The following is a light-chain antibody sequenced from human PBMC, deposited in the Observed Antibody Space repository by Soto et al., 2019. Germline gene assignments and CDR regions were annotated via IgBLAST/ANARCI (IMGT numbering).Light chain of an antibody. Sequence: DIVMTQSPDSLAVSLGERATINCKSSQSVLYSSKNKNYLAWYQQKPGQPPKLLIYWASTRESGVPDRFSGSGSGTDFTLTISSLQAKDVAVYYCQQYYSTPYTFGQGTKLEIK. CDR1: QSVLYSSKNKNY. V-gene: IGKV4-1*01. CDR3: QQYYSTPYT. J-gene: IGKJ2*01. CDR2: WAS.